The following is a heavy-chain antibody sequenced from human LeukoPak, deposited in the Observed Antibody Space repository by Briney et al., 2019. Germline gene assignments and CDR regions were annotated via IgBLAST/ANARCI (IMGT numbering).Heavy chain of an antibody. CDR3: ARTTEGGYTYGYFYYYYMDV. V-gene: IGHV4-39*07. J-gene: IGHJ6*03. CDR1: GDSLSTSNSY. CDR2: IYYSGNT. Sequence: PSETLSLTCTVSGDSLSTSNSYWGWIRQPPGKGLEWIGSIYYSGNTYYNASLKSRVTISVDTSKNQFSLKLTSVTAADTAVYYCARTTEGGYTYGYFYYYYMDVWGKGTTVTISS. D-gene: IGHD5-18*01.